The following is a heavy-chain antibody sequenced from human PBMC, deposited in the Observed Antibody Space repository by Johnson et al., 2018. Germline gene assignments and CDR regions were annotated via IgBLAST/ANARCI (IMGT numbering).Heavy chain of an antibody. J-gene: IGHJ4*02. CDR2: IYSDGTT. Sequence: VQLVQSGGGLIQPGGSLRLSCAVSGFPVSSSYMSWVRQAPGKGLEWVSIIYSDGTTYYADSVKGRCTISRDYYKNTLYLKMNSLRAEETAVYYCARDRHNPYEYGDHVTTVMDYRGQGSLVTVSS. V-gene: IGHV3-53*01. CDR1: GFPVSSSY. D-gene: IGHD4-17*01. CDR3: ARDRHNPYEYGDHVTTVMDY.